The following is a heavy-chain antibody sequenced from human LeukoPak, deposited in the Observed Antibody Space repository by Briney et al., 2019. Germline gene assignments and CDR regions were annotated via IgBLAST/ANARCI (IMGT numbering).Heavy chain of an antibody. CDR2: ISGSGGST. CDR1: GFTFRSYV. V-gene: IGHV3-23*01. D-gene: IGHD6-19*01. CDR3: AKDLRYSSGPYLHFDY. Sequence: GGSLSLSCAASGFTFRSYVMSWVRQAPGKGLEWVSGISGSGGSTYYADSVKGRFTISRDNSKNTLYLQMNSLRAEDTAVYYCAKDLRYSSGPYLHFDYWGPLVMVTVSS. J-gene: IGHJ4*02.